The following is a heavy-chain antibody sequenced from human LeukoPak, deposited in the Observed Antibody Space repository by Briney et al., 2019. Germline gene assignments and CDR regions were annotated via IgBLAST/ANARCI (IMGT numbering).Heavy chain of an antibody. Sequence: PGGSLRLSCAASGFTFSSYAMSWVRQAPGKGLEWVSAISGSGGSTYYADSVKGRFTISRDNSKNTLYLQMNSLRAEDTAVCYCAKVKDYYDSSGYYYGEYYFDYWGQGTLVTVSS. J-gene: IGHJ4*02. CDR3: AKVKDYYDSSGYYYGEYYFDY. D-gene: IGHD3-22*01. V-gene: IGHV3-23*01. CDR2: ISGSGGST. CDR1: GFTFSSYA.